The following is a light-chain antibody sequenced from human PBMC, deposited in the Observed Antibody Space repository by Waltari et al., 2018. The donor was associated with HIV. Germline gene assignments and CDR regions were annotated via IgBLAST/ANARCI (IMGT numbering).Light chain of an antibody. Sequence: EIVLTQSPAPLSLSPGERATHSCRASQSVNSYLAWYQQKPGQAPRLLIYDASNRATGIPARFSGSGSGTDFTLTISSLEPEDFAVYYCQQRSNWPPLTFGGGTKVEIK. J-gene: IGKJ4*01. CDR3: QQRSNWPPLT. CDR2: DAS. CDR1: QSVNSY. V-gene: IGKV3-11*01.